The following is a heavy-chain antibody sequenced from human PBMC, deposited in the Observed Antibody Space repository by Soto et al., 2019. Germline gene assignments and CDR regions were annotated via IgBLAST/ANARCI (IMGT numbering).Heavy chain of an antibody. Sequence: GGSLRLSCAASGFTFSSYAMTLVRQAPGKGLEWVSGISGGGGVSTYYADSVKGRFTISRDNSMNTLYLQMNRLRAEDTAVYYCAKDAISMVRGVNNWFEPWGEGTLVAVSS. CDR3: AKDAISMVRGVNNWFEP. J-gene: IGHJ5*02. CDR1: GFTFSSYA. D-gene: IGHD3-10*01. CDR2: ISGGGGVST. V-gene: IGHV3-23*01.